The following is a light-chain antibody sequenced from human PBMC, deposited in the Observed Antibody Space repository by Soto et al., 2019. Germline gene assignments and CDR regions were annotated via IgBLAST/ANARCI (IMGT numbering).Light chain of an antibody. V-gene: IGKV1-39*01. J-gene: IGKJ3*01. Sequence: DIQMTQSPSSLSASVGDRVTITCRASQSISNYLKWYQQKPGKAPKLLIYAASSLQSGVPSRFSGSGSGTDFTLTISSLQPEDFATYSCQQSYTTLFTFGPGTNVEI. CDR2: AAS. CDR3: QQSYTTLFT. CDR1: QSISNY.